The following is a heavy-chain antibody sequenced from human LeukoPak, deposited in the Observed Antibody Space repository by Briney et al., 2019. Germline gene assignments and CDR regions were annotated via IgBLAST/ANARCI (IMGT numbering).Heavy chain of an antibody. V-gene: IGHV1-69*13. D-gene: IGHD3-3*01. CDR3: ARGNDFWSGYYSDYYYYGMDV. CDR2: IIPIFGTA. CDR1: GYTFTSYA. Sequence: GASVKVSCKASGYTFTSYAMHWVRQAPGQGLEWMGGIIPIFGTANYAQKFQGRVTITADESTSTAYMELSSLRSEDTAVYYCARGNDFWSGYYSDYYYYGMDVWGQGTTVTVSS. J-gene: IGHJ6*02.